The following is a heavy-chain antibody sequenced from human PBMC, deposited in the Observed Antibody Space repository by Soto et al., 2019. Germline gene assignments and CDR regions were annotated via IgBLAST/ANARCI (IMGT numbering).Heavy chain of an antibody. Sequence: SETLSLTCTVSGGSISSGGYYWSWIRQHPGKGLERIGYIYYSGSTYYNPSLKSRVTISVDTSKNQFSLKLSSVTAADTAVYYCARVAGIAARKDYFDYWGQGTLVTVAS. V-gene: IGHV4-31*03. D-gene: IGHD6-6*01. CDR1: GGSISSGGYY. CDR3: ARVAGIAARKDYFDY. J-gene: IGHJ4*02. CDR2: IYYSGST.